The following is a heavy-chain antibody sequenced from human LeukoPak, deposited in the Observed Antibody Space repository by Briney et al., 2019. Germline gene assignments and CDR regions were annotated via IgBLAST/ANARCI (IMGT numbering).Heavy chain of an antibody. D-gene: IGHD6-13*01. V-gene: IGHV2-5*01. CDR1: GFSLSTSGVG. CDR3: AHRPIAAAGIGFDY. J-gene: IGHJ4*02. Sequence: SGPTLVNPTQTLTLTCTFSGFSLSTSGVGVGWIRQPPGKALEWLALIYWNDDKRYSPSLKSRLTITKDTSKNQVVPTMTNMDPVDTATYYCAHRPIAAAGIGFDYWGQGTLVTVSS. CDR2: IYWNDDK.